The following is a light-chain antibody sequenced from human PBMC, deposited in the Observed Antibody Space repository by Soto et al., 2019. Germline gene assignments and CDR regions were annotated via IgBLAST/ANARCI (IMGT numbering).Light chain of an antibody. CDR1: QSVSSN. CDR3: QQYNNWHPIT. Sequence: EIVMTQSPATLSVSPGERATLSCRASQSVSSNFAWYQQKPGQAPRLLIYGASTRATGITARFSGSGSETEFTLTITSLQSEDFAVYYCQQYNNWHPITFGQGTRLEI. J-gene: IGKJ5*01. CDR2: GAS. V-gene: IGKV3-15*01.